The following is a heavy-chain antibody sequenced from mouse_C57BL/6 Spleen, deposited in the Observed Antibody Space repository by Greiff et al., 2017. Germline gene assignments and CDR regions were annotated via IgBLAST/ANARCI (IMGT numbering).Heavy chain of an antibody. CDR2: INYDGSST. CDR1: GFTFSDYY. Sequence: EVKLQESEGGLVQPGSSMKLSCTASGFTFSDYYMAWVRQVPDKGLEWVANINYDGSSTYYLDSLKSRFIISRDNAKNILYLQMSSLKSEDTATYYCAREGELTGTRWYFDVWGTGTTVTVSS. V-gene: IGHV5-16*01. J-gene: IGHJ1*03. CDR3: AREGELTGTRWYFDV. D-gene: IGHD4-1*01.